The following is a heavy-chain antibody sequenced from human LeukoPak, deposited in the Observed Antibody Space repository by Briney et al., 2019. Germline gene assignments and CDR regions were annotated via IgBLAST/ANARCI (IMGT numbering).Heavy chain of an antibody. D-gene: IGHD1-26*01. V-gene: IGHV3-64D*09. CDR3: VNDVSGSYTFDY. CDR2: INDNGRAT. Sequence: GGSLRLSCSASGFTFSSSAMHWVRQAPGEGLEYVSGINDNGRATHYGDSLKGRFTISRDNSKNTLYLQMSTLTTEDTAICYCVNDVSGSYTFDYWGQGTLVTVSS. J-gene: IGHJ4*02. CDR1: GFTFSSSA.